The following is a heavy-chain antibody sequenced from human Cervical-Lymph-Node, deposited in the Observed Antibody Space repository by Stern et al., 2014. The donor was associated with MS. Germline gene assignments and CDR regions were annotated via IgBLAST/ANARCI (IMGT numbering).Heavy chain of an antibody. Sequence: QVQLQESGPGLVKPSETLSLTCTVSGASIRSYSWSWIRQTPGKVLEWIGYIYYRGSSNQTPSLKSRVTISVDTSKNQFSLRLRSVTAVDTAVYYCAGGSTVGAPDFWGQGTLVTVSS. CDR2: IYYRGSS. D-gene: IGHD4-23*01. CDR1: GASIRSYS. CDR3: AGGSTVGAPDF. J-gene: IGHJ4*02. V-gene: IGHV4-59*01.